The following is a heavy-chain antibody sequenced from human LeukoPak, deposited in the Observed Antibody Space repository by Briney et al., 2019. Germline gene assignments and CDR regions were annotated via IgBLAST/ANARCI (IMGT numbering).Heavy chain of an antibody. CDR2: IKQDGSEK. D-gene: IGHD3-10*01. Sequence: GGSLRLSCAASGFTFSSCAMSWVRQAPGKGLEWVANIKQDGSEKYYVDSVKGRFTISRDNAKNSLYLQMNSLRAEDTAVYYCARALPPGDAFDIWGQGTMVTVSS. J-gene: IGHJ3*02. CDR1: GFTFSSCA. CDR3: ARALPPGDAFDI. V-gene: IGHV3-7*03.